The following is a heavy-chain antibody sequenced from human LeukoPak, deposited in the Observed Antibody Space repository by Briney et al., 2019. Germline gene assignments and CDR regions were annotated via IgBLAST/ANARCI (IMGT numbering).Heavy chain of an antibody. J-gene: IGHJ3*02. D-gene: IGHD2-2*01. CDR1: GGSISSYY. V-gene: IGHV4-59*01. CDR2: IYYSGSP. Sequence: SETLSLTCTVSGGSISSYYWSWIRQPPGKGLEWIGYIYYSGSPNYNPSLKSRVTISVDTSKNQFSLKLSSVTAADTAVYYCARVSYQEAFDIWGQGTMVTVSS. CDR3: ARVSYQEAFDI.